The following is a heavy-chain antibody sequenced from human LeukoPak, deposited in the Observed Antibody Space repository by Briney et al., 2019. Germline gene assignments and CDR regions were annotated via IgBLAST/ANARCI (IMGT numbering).Heavy chain of an antibody. Sequence: GASVKVSCKASGGTFSSYAISWVRQAPGQGLEWMGGIIPIFGTANYAQKFQGRVTITADESTSTAYMELSSLRSEDTAVYYCARHPTLYCSSTSCFNWFDPWGQGTLVTVSS. V-gene: IGHV1-69*13. CDR2: IIPIFGTA. CDR1: GGTFSSYA. CDR3: ARHPTLYCSSTSCFNWFDP. D-gene: IGHD2-2*01. J-gene: IGHJ5*02.